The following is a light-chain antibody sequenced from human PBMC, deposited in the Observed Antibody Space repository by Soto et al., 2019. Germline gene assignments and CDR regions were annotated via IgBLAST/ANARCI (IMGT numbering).Light chain of an antibody. CDR3: SSYTSSSTLV. Sequence: QSVLTRPASVSGSPGQSITISCTGSSSDVGGYNYVSWYQQHPGKAPKLMIYEVSNRPSGISNRFSGSKSGNTASLTLSGLQAEDEADYYCSSYTSSSTLVFGGGTKVTVL. V-gene: IGLV2-14*01. J-gene: IGLJ2*01. CDR2: EVS. CDR1: SSDVGGYNY.